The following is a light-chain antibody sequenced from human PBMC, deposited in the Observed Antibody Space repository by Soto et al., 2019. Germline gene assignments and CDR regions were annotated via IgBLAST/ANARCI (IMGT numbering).Light chain of an antibody. CDR3: QQYYSKPLT. CDR2: WAS. J-gene: IGKJ4*01. Sequence: DIVMTQSPDSLAVSLGERATINCKSSQSVLYSSNNKNYLGWYQQKVGQPPKLLIYWASTRESVVPDRFSGSGSVTDFTLTISSLQAEDVAVYYCQQYYSKPLTFGGGTKVEIK. V-gene: IGKV4-1*01. CDR1: QSVLYSSNNKNY.